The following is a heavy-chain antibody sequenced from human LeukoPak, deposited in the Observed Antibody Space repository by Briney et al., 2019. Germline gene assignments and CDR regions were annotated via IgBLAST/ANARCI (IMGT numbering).Heavy chain of an antibody. CDR3: ARVRVIAAAVPYDAFDI. J-gene: IGHJ3*02. Sequence: SETLSLTCAVSGGSISSGGYYWSWIRQHPGKGLEWIGYIYYSGSTYYNPSLKSRVTISVDTSKNQFSLKLSSVTAADTAVYYCARVRVIAAAVPYDAFDIWGQGTMVTVSS. CDR1: GGSISSGGYY. CDR2: IYYSGST. D-gene: IGHD6-13*01. V-gene: IGHV4-31*11.